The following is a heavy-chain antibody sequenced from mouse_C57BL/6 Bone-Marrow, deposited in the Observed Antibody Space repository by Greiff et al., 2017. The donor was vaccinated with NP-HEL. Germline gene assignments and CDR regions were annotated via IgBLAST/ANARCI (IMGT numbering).Heavy chain of an antibody. CDR2: IYPRSGNT. J-gene: IGHJ3*01. V-gene: IGHV1-81*01. CDR3: AIYYSNYEFAY. Sequence: VKLMESGAELARPGASVKLSCKASGYTFTSYGISWVKQRTGQGLEWIGEIYPRSGNTYYNEKFKGKATLTADKSSSTAYMELRSLTSEDSAVYFCAIYYSNYEFAYWGQGTLVTVSA. D-gene: IGHD2-5*01. CDR1: GYTFTSYG.